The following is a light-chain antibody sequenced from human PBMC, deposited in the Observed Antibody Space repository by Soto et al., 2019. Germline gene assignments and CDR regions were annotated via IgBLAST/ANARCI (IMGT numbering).Light chain of an antibody. V-gene: IGKV3-15*01. CDR2: GAS. J-gene: IGKJ2*01. Sequence: EIVMTQSPATLSVSPGERATLSCSASQSVSSNLAWYQQKPGQAPRLLIYGASTRATGIPARFSGSGSGTEFTLTTSSLQSEDLAVYYCPQYHNWPPYTLGQGTKREIK. CDR3: PQYHNWPPYT. CDR1: QSVSSN.